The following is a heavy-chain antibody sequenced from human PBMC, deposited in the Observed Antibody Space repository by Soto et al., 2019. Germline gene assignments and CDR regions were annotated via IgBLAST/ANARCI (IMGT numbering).Heavy chain of an antibody. J-gene: IGHJ4*02. Sequence: EVQLLESGGGLVQPGGSLRLSCAASGFTFSSYAMSWVRQAPGKGLEWVSAISGSGGSTYYADSVKGRFTISRDNSKNTLYLQMNSLRAEDTAVYYCATATSSPTVTTSLYYWGQGTLVTVSS. CDR3: ATATSSPTVTTSLYY. D-gene: IGHD4-4*01. V-gene: IGHV3-23*01. CDR1: GFTFSSYA. CDR2: ISGSGGST.